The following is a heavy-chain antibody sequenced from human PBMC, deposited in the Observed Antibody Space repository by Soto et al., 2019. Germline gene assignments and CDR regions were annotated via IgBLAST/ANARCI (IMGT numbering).Heavy chain of an antibody. Sequence: EVQLVESGGGLVQPGGSLRLSCAASGFTFSSYSMNWVRQAPGKGLEWVSYISSSSSTIYYADSVKGRFTISRDNAKNSLYLQMNSLRDEDTAVYYCARGYCGGDRYPETEYFQHWGQGTLVTVSS. CDR2: ISSSSSTI. CDR3: ARGYCGGDRYPETEYFQH. CDR1: GFTFSSYS. V-gene: IGHV3-48*02. J-gene: IGHJ1*01. D-gene: IGHD2-21*02.